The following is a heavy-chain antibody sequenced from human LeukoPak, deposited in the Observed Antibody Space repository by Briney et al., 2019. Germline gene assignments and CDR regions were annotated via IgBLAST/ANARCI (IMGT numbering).Heavy chain of an antibody. V-gene: IGHV4-59*08. CDR2: IHYSGST. D-gene: IGHD1-26*01. J-gene: IGHJ4*02. CDR1: GGSISTYY. Sequence: SETLSLTCTVSGGSISTYYWSWIRQPPGKGLEWIAYIHYSGSTNYNPSLKSRVTISVDTSKKHLSLKLSSVTAADTAVYYCARHESAVGALFYWGQGTLVTVSS. CDR3: ARHESAVGALFY.